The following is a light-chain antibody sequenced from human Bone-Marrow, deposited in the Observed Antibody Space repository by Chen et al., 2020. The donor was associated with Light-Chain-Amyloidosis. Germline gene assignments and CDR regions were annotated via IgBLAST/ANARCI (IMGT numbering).Light chain of an antibody. Sequence: EFVSTQSPGTLSLSPGEGANLSCRASQTISRNDLTWYQQKFGQAPRLLIYGSSSRATGIPDRFTGSGSGTDFTLTINRLEPEDFAMYYCQQYGTSPLTFGGGTKVEIK. CDR2: GSS. J-gene: IGKJ4*02. CDR3: QQYGTSPLT. CDR1: QTISRND. V-gene: IGKV3-20*01.